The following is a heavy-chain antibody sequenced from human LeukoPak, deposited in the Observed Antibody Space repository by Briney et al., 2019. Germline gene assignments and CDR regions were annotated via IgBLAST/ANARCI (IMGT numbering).Heavy chain of an antibody. CDR3: ARGTRDCSSSSCYNY. CDR1: GYTFTSND. D-gene: IGHD2-2*02. CDR2: MNPNSGNT. J-gene: IGHJ4*02. Sequence: ASVKVSCKASGYTFTSNDINWVRRASGQGLEWMGWMNPNSGNTGYARKFQGRVTMTRDTSITSAYLELSSLSSDDTAVYFCARGTRDCSSSSCYNYWGQGTLVTVSS. V-gene: IGHV1-8*01.